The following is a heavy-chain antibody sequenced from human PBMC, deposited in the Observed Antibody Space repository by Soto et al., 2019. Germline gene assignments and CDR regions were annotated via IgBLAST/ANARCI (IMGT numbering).Heavy chain of an antibody. V-gene: IGHV4-31*03. Sequence: PSETVSLTCTFSVGSISSGGYYCSWIRQHPWKGLEWIGYIYYSGSTYYNPSLKSRVTISVDTSKNQFSLKLSSVTAADTAVYYCARVWRSRSWAYGMDVWGQGTTVIVSS. CDR2: IYYSGST. J-gene: IGHJ6*02. CDR1: VGSISSGGYY. D-gene: IGHD6-13*01. CDR3: ARVWRSRSWAYGMDV.